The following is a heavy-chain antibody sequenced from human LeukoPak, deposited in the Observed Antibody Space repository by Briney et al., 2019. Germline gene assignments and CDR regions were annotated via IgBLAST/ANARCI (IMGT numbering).Heavy chain of an antibody. V-gene: IGHV3-7*01. J-gene: IGHJ5*02. Sequence: QSGGSLRLSCAASGFTFSTYWMTWVRQAPGKGLEWVANIKQDGSEKYYEDSMKGRFTISRDNAKNSLYLQMNSLRAEDTAVYYCARGGRLRANWFDPWGQGTLVTVSS. CDR3: ARGGRLRANWFDP. CDR2: IKQDGSEK. D-gene: IGHD4-17*01. CDR1: GFTFSTYW.